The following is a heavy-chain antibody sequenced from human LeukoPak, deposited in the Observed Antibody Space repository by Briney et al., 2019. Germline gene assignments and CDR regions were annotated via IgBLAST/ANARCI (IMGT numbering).Heavy chain of an antibody. CDR1: GFTFSTCA. Sequence: GGSLRLSCAASGFTFSTCAMGWVRQAPGKGLEWVSSISGGGAIAYHADSVKGRLTISRDNSKNTLYLQMNSLRAEDTAVHYCAEFSGAQSSGWCFDYWGQGTLVTVSS. V-gene: IGHV3-23*01. D-gene: IGHD6-19*01. J-gene: IGHJ4*02. CDR2: ISGGGAIA. CDR3: AEFSGAQSSGWCFDY.